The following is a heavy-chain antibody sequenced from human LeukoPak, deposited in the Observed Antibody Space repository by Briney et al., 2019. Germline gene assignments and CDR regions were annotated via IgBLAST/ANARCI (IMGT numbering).Heavy chain of an antibody. Sequence: GGSLSLSCAASGFTVSSNYMTWVRQAPGKGLEWVSVIFGGGSTYYADSVKGRFTISRDNSKNTLFLQMNSLRVEDTAVYYCARGPGGYDNWGQGTLATVSS. J-gene: IGHJ4*02. CDR3: ARGPGGYDN. V-gene: IGHV3-66*01. CDR1: GFTVSSNY. CDR2: IFGGGST. D-gene: IGHD3-16*01.